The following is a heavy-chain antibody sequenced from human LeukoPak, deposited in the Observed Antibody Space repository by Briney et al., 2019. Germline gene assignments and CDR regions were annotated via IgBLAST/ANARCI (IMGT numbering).Heavy chain of an antibody. Sequence: GGSLRLSCAASGFTFGTYAMNWVRQAPGKGLEWVSCISAGTGTIYYADSVKGRFTVSRDNAKNSLYLQMDSLRGEDTAVYYCARRPTAGTFDYWGQGTLVTVSS. D-gene: IGHD6-19*01. J-gene: IGHJ4*02. CDR2: ISAGTGTI. CDR1: GFTFGTYA. CDR3: ARRPTAGTFDY. V-gene: IGHV3-48*01.